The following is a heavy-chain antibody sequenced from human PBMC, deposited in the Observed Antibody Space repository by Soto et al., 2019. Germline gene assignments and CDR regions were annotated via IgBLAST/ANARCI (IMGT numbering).Heavy chain of an antibody. J-gene: IGHJ4*02. CDR3: AKNSYVGKQWPYAVDY. CDR2: ISGSGGST. CDR1: GFTSSSYA. Sequence: EVQLLESGGGLVQPGGSLRLSCAASGFTSSSYAMSGVRQAPGKGLEWVSAISGSGGSTHYADSVKGRFTISRDNSKNTLYLQMNSLRAEDTAVYYCAKNSYVGKQWPYAVDYWGQGTLVTVSS. V-gene: IGHV3-23*01. D-gene: IGHD6-19*01.